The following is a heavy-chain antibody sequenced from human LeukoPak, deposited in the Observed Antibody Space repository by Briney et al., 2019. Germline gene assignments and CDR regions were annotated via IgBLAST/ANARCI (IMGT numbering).Heavy chain of an antibody. V-gene: IGHV4-31*03. Sequence: SETLSLTCTVSGGSISSATYYWSWLRQHPGTGLEWIGYIYYSGNTYYNPSLKSRVTISVDTSQNQFSLRLSSVTAADTAVYYCARDRITYYGSGSFSFYYYGMAVWGKGTTVTVSS. CDR1: GGSISSATYY. J-gene: IGHJ6*04. D-gene: IGHD3-10*01. CDR2: IYYSGNT. CDR3: ARDRITYYGSGSFSFYYYGMAV.